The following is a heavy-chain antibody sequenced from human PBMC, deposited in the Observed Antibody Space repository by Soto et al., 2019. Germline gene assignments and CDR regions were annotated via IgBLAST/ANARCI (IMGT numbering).Heavy chain of an antibody. CDR2: INPNSGGT. Sequence: QVQLVQSGAEVKKPGASVKVSCKASGYTFTGYYMHWVRQAPGQGLEWMGWINPNSGGTNYAQKFQGRVTMTRDTSISPAYMELSRLRSDDTAVYYCARAASSSWYDAYYFDYWGQGTLVTVSS. CDR3: ARAASSSWYDAYYFDY. D-gene: IGHD6-13*01. CDR1: GYTFTGYY. V-gene: IGHV1-2*02. J-gene: IGHJ4*02.